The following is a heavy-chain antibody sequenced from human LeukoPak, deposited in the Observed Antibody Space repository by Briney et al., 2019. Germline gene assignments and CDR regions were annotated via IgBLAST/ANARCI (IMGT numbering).Heavy chain of an antibody. V-gene: IGHV4-59*12. Sequence: SETLSLTCTVSGGSISSYYWSWIRQPPGKGLEWIGYIYYSGSTNYNPSLKSRVTISVDTSKNQFSLKLSSVTAADTAVYYCARAYPNWNDAEGWFDPWGQGTLVTVPS. CDR3: ARAYPNWNDAEGWFDP. D-gene: IGHD1-1*01. CDR2: IYYSGST. CDR1: GGSISSYY. J-gene: IGHJ5*02.